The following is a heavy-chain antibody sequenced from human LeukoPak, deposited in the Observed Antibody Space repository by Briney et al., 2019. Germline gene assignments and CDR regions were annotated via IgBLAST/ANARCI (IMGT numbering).Heavy chain of an antibody. D-gene: IGHD2/OR15-2a*01. J-gene: IGHJ3*02. V-gene: IGHV3-7*01. CDR2: IKQDGSEK. Sequence: GGSLRLSCADSGLAFDSYWMSWVLQAPGHGLEWVANIKQDGSEKYYVDSVKGRSTISRDNAKYSLYLQMNSLRGEETAVYYCARGSTDIWGQGTMVTVSS. CDR1: GLAFDSYW. CDR3: ARGSTDI.